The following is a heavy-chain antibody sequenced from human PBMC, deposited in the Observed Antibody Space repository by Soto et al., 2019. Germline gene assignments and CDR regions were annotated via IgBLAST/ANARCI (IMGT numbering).Heavy chain of an antibody. CDR2: INPADSDI. D-gene: IGHD3-22*01. CDR3: ARRRDSSGYYPDAFDI. CDR1: GCSFTSNW. J-gene: IGHJ3*02. Sequence: GESLQLSCEASGCSFTSNWIGWVRQMPGKGLEWMGIINPADSDIKYSPSFQGQVTISADKSISTVYLQWSSLQASDTAMYYCARRRDSSGYYPDAFDIWGQGTMVTVS. V-gene: IGHV5-51*01.